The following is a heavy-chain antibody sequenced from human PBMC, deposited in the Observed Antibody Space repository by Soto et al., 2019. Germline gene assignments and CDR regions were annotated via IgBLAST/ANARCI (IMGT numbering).Heavy chain of an antibody. CDR3: AGGVRCSGGSCLRWELFDS. J-gene: IGHJ4*02. Sequence: GGSLRLSCVASGFTFNSYWMSWVRQAPGKGLEWVANIKQDGIEKNYVDSVKGRFTISRDNAKNSVLLQMNSLRAEDTAVYYWAGGVRCSGGSCLRWELFDSWGQGTRVTVSS. D-gene: IGHD2-15*01. CDR1: GFTFNSYW. CDR2: IKQDGIEK. V-gene: IGHV3-7*01.